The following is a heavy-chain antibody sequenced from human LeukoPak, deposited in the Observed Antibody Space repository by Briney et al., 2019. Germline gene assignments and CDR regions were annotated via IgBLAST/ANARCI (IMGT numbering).Heavy chain of an antibody. J-gene: IGHJ4*02. Sequence: SGPTLVKPPQTLTLTCTFTGFALSASGVGVGWIRQPPGKALESLAISYWNDDKRYSPPLKSRLTITKDTSKNQVVLTLTTMDPVDTATYYCAHIPYYGSGSYPADWGQGTLVTVSS. D-gene: IGHD3-10*01. CDR2: SYWNDDK. CDR3: AHIPYYGSGSYPAD. V-gene: IGHV2-5*01. CDR1: GFALSASGVG.